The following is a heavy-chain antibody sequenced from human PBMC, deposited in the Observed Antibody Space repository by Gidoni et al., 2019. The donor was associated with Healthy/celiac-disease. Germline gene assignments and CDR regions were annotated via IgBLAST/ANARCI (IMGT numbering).Heavy chain of an antibody. V-gene: IGHV1-69*02. CDR3: ARGYCSGGSCYPFRQGSSFDY. CDR2: IIPILGIA. D-gene: IGHD2-15*01. J-gene: IGHJ4*02. Sequence: QVQLVQSGAEVKQPGSSVKVSCKASGGTFSSYTIRWVRQAPGQGLEWMGRIIPILGIANYAQKFQGRVTITADKSTSTAYMELSSLRSEDTAVYYCARGYCSGGSCYPFRQGSSFDYWGQGTLVTVSS. CDR1: GGTFSSYT.